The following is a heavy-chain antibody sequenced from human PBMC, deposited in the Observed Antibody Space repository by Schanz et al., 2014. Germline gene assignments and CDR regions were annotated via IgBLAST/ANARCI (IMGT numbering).Heavy chain of an antibody. Sequence: QVQLVQSGSEVKKPGASVKVSCKASGYTFPSYGISWVRQAPGQGLEWMGWINVYNGDTKFAKTFQDRVTLTTDTSTSTAYMELRSLRSDDTAVYYCARDIQYHYDTSGPVGAFDIWGQGTLVTVSS. J-gene: IGHJ4*02. CDR1: GYTFPSYG. CDR2: INVYNGDT. D-gene: IGHD3-22*01. CDR3: ARDIQYHYDTSGPVGAFDI. V-gene: IGHV1-18*04.